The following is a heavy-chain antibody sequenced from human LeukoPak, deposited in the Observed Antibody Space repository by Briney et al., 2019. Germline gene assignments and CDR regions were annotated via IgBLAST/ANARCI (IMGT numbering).Heavy chain of an antibody. CDR2: VSWDGSTT. J-gene: IGHJ4*02. D-gene: IGHD1-1*01. CDR3: AKGAEVGLALATPIDS. Sequence: GGSLRLSCEASGFIFDDYAMQWVRHAPGKGLEWVSLVSWDGSTTYYTDSVKGRFTISRDNKKKSLYLQMNSLRAEDTALYYCAKGAEVGLALATPIDSWGQGTLVTVSP. CDR1: GFIFDDYA. V-gene: IGHV3-43D*03.